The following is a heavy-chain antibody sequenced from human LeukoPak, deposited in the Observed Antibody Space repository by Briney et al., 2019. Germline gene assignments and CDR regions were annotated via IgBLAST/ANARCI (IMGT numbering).Heavy chain of an antibody. V-gene: IGHV1-18*01. CDR1: GYTFTSYG. Sequence: ASVKVSCKASGYTFTSYGISWVRQAPGQGLEWMGWISAYNGKTNYAQKLQGRVTMTTDTSTSTAYMELRSLRSDDTAVYYCARRWTAAAGIRGGAFDYWGQGTLVTVSS. CDR2: ISAYNGKT. D-gene: IGHD6-13*01. J-gene: IGHJ4*02. CDR3: ARRWTAAAGIRGGAFDY.